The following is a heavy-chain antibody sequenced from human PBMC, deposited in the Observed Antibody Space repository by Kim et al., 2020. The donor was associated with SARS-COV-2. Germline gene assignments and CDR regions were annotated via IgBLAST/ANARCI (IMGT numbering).Heavy chain of an antibody. CDR2: ISYDGSNK. D-gene: IGHD2-2*01. J-gene: IGHJ5*02. Sequence: GGSLRLSCAASGFTFSSYGMHWVRQAPGKGLEWVAVISYDGSNKYYADSVKGRFTISRDNSKNTLYLQMNSLRAEDTAVYYCAKDRRDIVVVPAAIGHGFDPWGQGTLVTVSS. CDR1: GFTFSSYG. CDR3: AKDRRDIVVVPAAIGHGFDP. V-gene: IGHV3-30*18.